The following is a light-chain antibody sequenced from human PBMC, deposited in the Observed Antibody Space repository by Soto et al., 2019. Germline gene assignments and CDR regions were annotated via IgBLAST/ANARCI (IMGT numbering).Light chain of an antibody. CDR3: GTWDSSLSAWV. Sequence: QSVLTQPPSVSGAPGQRVTISCTGSSSNIGAGYDLHWYQQLPGTAPKLLIYDDNNRPSGVPDRFSGSKSGTSASLAITGLQAEDEADYYCGTWDSSLSAWVFGGGTKLTVL. V-gene: IGLV1-40*01. J-gene: IGLJ3*02. CDR2: DDN. CDR1: SSNIGAGYD.